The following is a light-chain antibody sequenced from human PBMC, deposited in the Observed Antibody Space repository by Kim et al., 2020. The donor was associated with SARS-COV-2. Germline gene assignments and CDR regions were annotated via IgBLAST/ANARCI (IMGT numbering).Light chain of an antibody. CDR3: SAWDSSLSGWV. CDR2: RSS. V-gene: IGLV10-54*04. J-gene: IGLJ3*02. CDR1: SSNVGNQG. Sequence: QTATLTCTGNSSNVGNQGAAWLQQHQGHPPKLLSYRSSNRPSGVSERFSASRSGTTASLTINGLQPEDEADYYCSAWDSSLSGWVFGGGTQLTVL.